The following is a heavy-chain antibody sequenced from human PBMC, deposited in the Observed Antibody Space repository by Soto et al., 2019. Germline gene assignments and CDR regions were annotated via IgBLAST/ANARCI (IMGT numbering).Heavy chain of an antibody. V-gene: IGHV3-53*04. CDR1: GFTVSSNY. CDR2: IYSGGST. J-gene: IGHJ6*03. CDR3: ARWVGRYYYYYMDV. Sequence: GGSLRLSCATSGFTVSSNYMSWVRQAPGKGLEWVSVIYSGGSTYYADSVKGRFTISRHNSKNTLYLQMNSLRAEDTAVYYCARWVGRYYYYYMDVWGKGTTVTVSS.